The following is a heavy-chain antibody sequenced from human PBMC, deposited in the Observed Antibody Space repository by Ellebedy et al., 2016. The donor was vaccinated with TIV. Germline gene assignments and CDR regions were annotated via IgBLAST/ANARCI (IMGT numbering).Heavy chain of an antibody. CDR2: ISYDGNNE. J-gene: IGHJ6*03. CDR1: GFTFSLYG. Sequence: GGPLRLSXAASGFTFSLYGMHWVRQAPGKGLEWVAAISYDGNNEYYADSVKGRFTISRDNSKNTLYLLVNSLRIEDTAVYHCAVSWMPVYFYYMDVWGKGTTVTVSS. V-gene: IGHV3-30*03. D-gene: IGHD5/OR15-5a*01. CDR3: AVSWMPVYFYYMDV.